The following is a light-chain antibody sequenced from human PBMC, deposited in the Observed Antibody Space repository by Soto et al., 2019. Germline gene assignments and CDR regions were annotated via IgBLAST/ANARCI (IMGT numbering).Light chain of an antibody. J-gene: IGLJ1*01. V-gene: IGLV2-11*01. CDR3: CSYAGTYTFFV. CDR2: DVT. CDR1: SSDVGGYNY. Sequence: QSALTQPRSVSGSPGQSVTISCTGSSSDVGGYNYVSWYQQQPGKAPKLLIYDVTIRTAGVSDRFSGSKSGNTASLTISGLQAEDDGDYYCCSYAGTYTFFVFGTGTKDTV.